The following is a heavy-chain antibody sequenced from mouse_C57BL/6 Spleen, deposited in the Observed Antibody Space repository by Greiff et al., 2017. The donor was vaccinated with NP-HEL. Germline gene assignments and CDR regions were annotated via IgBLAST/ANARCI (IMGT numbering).Heavy chain of an antibody. J-gene: IGHJ2*01. D-gene: IGHD2-4*01. V-gene: IGHV1-82*01. Sequence: QVQLKQSGPELVKPGASVKISCKASGYAFSSSWMNWVKQRPGKGLEWIGRIYPGDGDTNYNGKFKGNATLTADKSSSTAYMQLSSLTSEDSAVYFCARLYDYDGGYFDYWGQGTTLTVSS. CDR3: ARLYDYDGGYFDY. CDR2: IYPGDGDT. CDR1: GYAFSSSW.